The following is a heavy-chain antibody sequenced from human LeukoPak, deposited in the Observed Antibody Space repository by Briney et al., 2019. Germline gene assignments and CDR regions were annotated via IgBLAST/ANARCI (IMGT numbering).Heavy chain of an antibody. D-gene: IGHD3-22*01. CDR2: ISGSGGST. Sequence: GGSLRLSCAASGFTFSSYAMSWVRQAPGKGLEWVSAISGSGGSTYYADSVKGRFTISRDNSKNTLYLQMNSLRAEDTAVYYCAQEGYYYDSSGYWIDYWGQGTLVTVSA. CDR3: AQEGYYYDSSGYWIDY. CDR1: GFTFSSYA. V-gene: IGHV3-23*01. J-gene: IGHJ4*02.